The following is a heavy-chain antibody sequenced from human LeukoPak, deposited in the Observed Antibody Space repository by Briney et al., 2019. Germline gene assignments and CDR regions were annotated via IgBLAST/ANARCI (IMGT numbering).Heavy chain of an antibody. J-gene: IGHJ2*01. CDR2: ISSSSSYI. Sequence: TGGSLRLSCAASGFTFSSYSMNWVRQAPGKGLEWVSSISSSSSYIYYADSVKGRFTISRDNAKNSLYLQMNSLRAEDTAVYYCARNFYGAYGPDWCFDLWGRGTLVTVSS. V-gene: IGHV3-21*01. D-gene: IGHD4-17*01. CDR3: ARNFYGAYGPDWCFDL. CDR1: GFTFSSYS.